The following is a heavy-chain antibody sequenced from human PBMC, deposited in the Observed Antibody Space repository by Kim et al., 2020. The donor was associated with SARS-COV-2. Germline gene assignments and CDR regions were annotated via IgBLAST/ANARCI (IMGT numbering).Heavy chain of an antibody. J-gene: IGHJ4*02. CDR3: ARGQRDGGSYCEL. Sequence: ASVKVSCKASGYTFTDYYIHWVRQAPGQGLEWMGRIHPNSGDTDYAQKFRDRVTITRDTSATTTYMEMSTLRSDDTAVFYCARGQRDGGSYCELWGQGTLVTVSS. V-gene: IGHV1-2*06. D-gene: IGHD2-15*01. CDR1: GYTFTDYY. CDR2: IHPNSGDT.